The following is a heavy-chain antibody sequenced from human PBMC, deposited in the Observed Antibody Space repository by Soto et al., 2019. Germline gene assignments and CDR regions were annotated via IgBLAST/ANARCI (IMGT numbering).Heavy chain of an antibody. V-gene: IGHV3-23*01. Sequence: GGPLRLSCAASGFTFTSAAVSWLRQAPGKGLEWVSTLSGSGATTYYADSVKGRFTISRDNSKNTLYLQMNSLRAEDTALYYCAKTRESGIYFYFDSWGQGALVTVSS. CDR1: GFTFTSAA. CDR2: LSGSGATT. J-gene: IGHJ4*02. CDR3: AKTRESGIYFYFDS. D-gene: IGHD1-26*01.